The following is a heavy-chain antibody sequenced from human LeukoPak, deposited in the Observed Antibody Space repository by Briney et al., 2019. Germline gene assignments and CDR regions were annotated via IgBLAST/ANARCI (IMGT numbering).Heavy chain of an antibody. V-gene: IGHV3-30*03. J-gene: IGHJ4*02. CDR2: ISSDGSNK. CDR3: RAATKFLDYYYDY. Sequence: GRSLRLSCAASRFTFSTFGMHWVRQAPGKGLEWVAVISSDGSNKHYADSVRGRFTISRDNSKDTLYLQMSSLRIEDTAVYYCRAATKFLDYYYDYWGQGTLVTVSP. D-gene: IGHD3-22*01. CDR1: RFTFSTFG.